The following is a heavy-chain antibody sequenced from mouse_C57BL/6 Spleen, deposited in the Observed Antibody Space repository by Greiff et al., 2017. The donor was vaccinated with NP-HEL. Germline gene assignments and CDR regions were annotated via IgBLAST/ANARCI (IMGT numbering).Heavy chain of an antibody. V-gene: IGHV5-9-1*02. D-gene: IGHD2-5*01. Sequence: EVKVVESGEGLVKPGGSLKLSCAASGFTFSSYAMSWVRQTPEKRLEWVAYISSGGDYIYYADTVKGRFTISRDNARNTLYLQMSSLKSEDTAMYYCTRGVTGFDYWGQGTTLTVSS. J-gene: IGHJ2*01. CDR1: GFTFSSYA. CDR3: TRGVTGFDY. CDR2: ISSGGDYI.